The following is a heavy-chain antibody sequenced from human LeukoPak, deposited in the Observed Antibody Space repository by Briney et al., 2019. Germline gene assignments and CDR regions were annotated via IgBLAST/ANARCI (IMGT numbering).Heavy chain of an antibody. D-gene: IGHD3-22*01. CDR1: GFTFSSYG. J-gene: IGHJ4*02. Sequence: GGSLRLSCAASGFTFSSYGMHWVRQAPGKGLEWVAFIWYDGSNKYYADSVKGRFTLSRDNSKNTLYLQMNSLRAEDTAVYYCAKPNPDSSGSLDYWGQGTLVTVSS. CDR3: AKPNPDSSGSLDY. V-gene: IGHV3-30*02. CDR2: IWYDGSNK.